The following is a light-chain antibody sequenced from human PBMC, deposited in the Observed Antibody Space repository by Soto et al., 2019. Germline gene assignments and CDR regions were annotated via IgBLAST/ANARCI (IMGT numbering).Light chain of an antibody. J-gene: IGKJ1*01. Sequence: DIQMTQFPSSLSASVGDRVTITCRASQGIRNDLSWYQQKPGKAPKRLIYAASSLQSGVPSRFSDSGSGTEFTLAITSLQHEDFATFYCLQHSTYPLTFGQGNKVEIK. CDR3: LQHSTYPLT. CDR2: AAS. CDR1: QGIRND. V-gene: IGKV1-17*01.